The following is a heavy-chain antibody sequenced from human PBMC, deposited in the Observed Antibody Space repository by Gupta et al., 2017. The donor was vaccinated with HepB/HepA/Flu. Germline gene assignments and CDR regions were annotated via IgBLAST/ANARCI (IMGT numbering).Heavy chain of an antibody. CDR2: IKIKTDGGTT. Sequence: EVQLVEYGGGLVQPGGSLRLSCAASGFTFSNAWMSWVRQAPGKGLEWVGRIKIKTDGGTTDYAAPVKGRFTISRDDSKNTLYLQMNSPKTEDTAVYYCTTGDDFWSGYPYGMDVWGQGTTVTVSS. D-gene: IGHD3-3*01. V-gene: IGHV3-15*01. J-gene: IGHJ6*02. CDR1: GFTFSNAW. CDR3: TTGDDFWSGYPYGMDV.